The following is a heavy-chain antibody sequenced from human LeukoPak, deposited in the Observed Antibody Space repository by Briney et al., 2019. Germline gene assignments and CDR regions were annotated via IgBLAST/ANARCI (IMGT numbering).Heavy chain of an antibody. J-gene: IGHJ4*02. D-gene: IGHD6-13*01. CDR2: INHSGST. V-gene: IGHV4-34*01. CDR3: ARGQGGSSWYYFDY. Sequence: SEPLSLTCAVYGGPFSGYYWSWIRQPPGKGLEWIGEINHSGSTNYNPPLKSRVTISVDTSKNQFSLKLSSVTAADTAVYYCARGQGGSSWYYFDYWGQGTLVTVSS. CDR1: GGPFSGYY.